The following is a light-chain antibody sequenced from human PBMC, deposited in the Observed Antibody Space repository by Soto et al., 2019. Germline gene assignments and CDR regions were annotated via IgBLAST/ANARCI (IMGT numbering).Light chain of an antibody. CDR3: QSYDSSLSGAV. CDR1: SSNIGAGYD. CDR2: GNS. J-gene: IGLJ7*01. Sequence: QLLLTQPPSVSGAPGQRVTISCTGSSSNIGAGYDVHWCQQLPGTAPKLLIYGNSNRPSGVPDRFSGSKSGTSASLAITGLQAEDEADYYCQSYDSSLSGAVFGGGTKLTVL. V-gene: IGLV1-40*01.